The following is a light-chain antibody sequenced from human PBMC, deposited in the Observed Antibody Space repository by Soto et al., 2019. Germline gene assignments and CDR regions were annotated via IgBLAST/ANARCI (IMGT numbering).Light chain of an antibody. CDR2: GAS. V-gene: IGKV3-15*01. J-gene: IGKJ3*01. CDR3: QQYNNWPPGT. CDR1: QSVSST. Sequence: EIVMTQSPATLSVSPGERATLSCRASQSVSSTLAWYQQKPGQAPRLLIYGASTRATGIPARFSGSGSGTEFNLTNSSLQSEDLAVYYCQQYNNWPPGTFGPGTKVDIK.